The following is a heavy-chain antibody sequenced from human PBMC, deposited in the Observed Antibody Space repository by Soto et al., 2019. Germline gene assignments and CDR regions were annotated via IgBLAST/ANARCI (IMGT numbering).Heavy chain of an antibody. J-gene: IGHJ4*02. Sequence: QVQLVESGGGVAQPEKSLRLSCTASGFTFSSYGMHWVRQVPGKGLEWVALIWYDGSKKYYAESVKGRFTISRYNSKNTLFLKMDSLRAEDTAVYHCAREGYCSGGRCYRLLSFDYWGQGTLVSVSA. V-gene: IGHV3-33*01. D-gene: IGHD2-15*01. CDR2: IWYDGSKK. CDR1: GFTFSSYG. CDR3: AREGYCSGGRCYRLLSFDY.